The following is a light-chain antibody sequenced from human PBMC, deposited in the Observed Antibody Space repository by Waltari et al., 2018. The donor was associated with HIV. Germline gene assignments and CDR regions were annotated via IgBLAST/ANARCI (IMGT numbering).Light chain of an antibody. Sequence: ELLMTQSPATLSVSPGGGGTLSCRASQTVHSNLAWFQQKPGQAPRLLIYGASTRATDIPDRFSASGSGTEFTLTISSLQSEDFAVYFCQQYHKWPETFGQGTKLEIK. CDR2: GAS. CDR1: QTVHSN. J-gene: IGKJ2*01. CDR3: QQYHKWPET. V-gene: IGKV3-15*01.